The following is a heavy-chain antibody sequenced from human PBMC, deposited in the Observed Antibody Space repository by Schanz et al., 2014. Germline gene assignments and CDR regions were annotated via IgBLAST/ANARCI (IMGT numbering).Heavy chain of an antibody. CDR1: GYTFTSYD. Sequence: QVQLVQSGAEVKKPGASVKVSCKASGYTFTSYDINWVRQAAGQGVEWMGWMDPKSYNTLYVQKFQGRVTMTWNASISTAYMEVHTLRSDDTAVYYCARGCHTSGTSCLPSNGMDVCGQGTTVTVSS. V-gene: IGHV1-8*01. CDR3: ARGCHTSGTSCLPSNGMDV. CDR2: MDPKSYNT. D-gene: IGHD2-2*01. J-gene: IGHJ6*02.